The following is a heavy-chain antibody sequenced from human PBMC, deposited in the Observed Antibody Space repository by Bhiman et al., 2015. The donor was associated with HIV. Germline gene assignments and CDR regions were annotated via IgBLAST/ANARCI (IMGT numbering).Heavy chain of an antibody. V-gene: IGHV3-21*01. J-gene: IGHJ6*02. CDR3: AREIGGFNFGFSYYYGMDV. D-gene: IGHD5-18*01. CDR2: ISSSSRYI. CDR1: GFTFSSYS. Sequence: EVQLVESGGGLVKPGGSLRLSCAASGFTFSSYSMTWVRQAPGKGLEWVSSISSSSRYIQYADSVKGRFTISRDDVKNSLHLQMNSLRAEDTAVYYCAREIGGFNFGFSYYYGMDVWGQGTTVTVSS.